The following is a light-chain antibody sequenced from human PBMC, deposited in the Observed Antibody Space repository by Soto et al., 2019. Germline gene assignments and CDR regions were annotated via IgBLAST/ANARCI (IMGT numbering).Light chain of an antibody. J-gene: IGKJ1*01. CDR2: GAS. Sequence: EIVLTQSPGTLSLSPGERATRSCRASQSVSSNLAWYQQKPGQAPRLLIYGASTRATGIPARFSGSGSGTEFTLTISSLQSEDFAVYYCQQYNNWPPVTFGQGTKVDIK. CDR1: QSVSSN. V-gene: IGKV3-15*01. CDR3: QQYNNWPPVT.